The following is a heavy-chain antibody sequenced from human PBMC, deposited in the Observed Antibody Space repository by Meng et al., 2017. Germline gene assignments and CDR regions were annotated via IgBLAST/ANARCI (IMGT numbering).Heavy chain of an antibody. CDR2: INTNTGNP. CDR1: GYTISNYA. Sequence: QLQLLHSGSELKNPGSSVKVSYNASGYTISNYARNRLRQAPGQGLEWMGWINTNTGNPTYAQGFTGRFVFSLDTSFSTAYLQISSLKAEDTAVYYCARGGAASSFDYWGQGTLVTVSS. V-gene: IGHV7-4-1*02. J-gene: IGHJ4*02. CDR3: ARGGAASSFDY. D-gene: IGHD1-26*01.